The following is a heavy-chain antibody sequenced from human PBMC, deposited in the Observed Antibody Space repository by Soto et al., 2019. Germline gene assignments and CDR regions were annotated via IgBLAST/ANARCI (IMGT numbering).Heavy chain of an antibody. CDR1: GFTFTSYA. V-gene: IGHV3-30*18. D-gene: IGHD3-10*01. J-gene: IGHJ5*01. CDR3: AKNYLGSPYYYNGFES. Sequence: GGSLRLSCAASGFTFTSYAMHWVRQAPGKGLEWLALTSFDGSNNYYADSVKGRFTISRDAAKNTLDLQMNSLRPEDTAVYYCAKNYLGSPYYYNGFESWGQGTLVTVSS. CDR2: TSFDGSNN.